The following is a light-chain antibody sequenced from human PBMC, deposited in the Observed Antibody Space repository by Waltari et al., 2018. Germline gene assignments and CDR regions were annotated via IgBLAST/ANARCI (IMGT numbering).Light chain of an antibody. CDR1: GSDVGAYMY. CDR2: DVT. J-gene: IGLJ1*01. V-gene: IGLV2-11*01. CDR3: CSYADGNTYV. Sequence: QSALTQPRSVSGSPGQSVTIFGNGTGSDVGAYMYVSWYQYRPGEAPKVMIYDVTYRPSGVPDRFSGSKSGNTASLIISGLQTEDEADYFCCSYADGNTYVFGSVTKVTVL.